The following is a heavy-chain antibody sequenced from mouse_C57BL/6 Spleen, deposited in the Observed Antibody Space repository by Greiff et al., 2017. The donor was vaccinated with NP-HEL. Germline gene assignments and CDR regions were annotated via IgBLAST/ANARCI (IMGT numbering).Heavy chain of an antibody. V-gene: IGHV1-69*01. Sequence: QVQLQQPGAELVMPGASVKLSCKASGYTFTSYWMHWVKQRPGQGLEWIGEIDPSDSYTNYNQKFKGKSTLTVDKSSSTAYMQLSSLTSEDSAVYYCARGYDGIDWGQGTLVTVSA. CDR1: GYTFTSYW. CDR2: IDPSDSYT. D-gene: IGHD2-3*01. J-gene: IGHJ3*01. CDR3: ARGYDGID.